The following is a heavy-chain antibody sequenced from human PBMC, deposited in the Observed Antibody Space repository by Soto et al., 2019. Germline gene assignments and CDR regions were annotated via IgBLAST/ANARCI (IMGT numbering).Heavy chain of an antibody. CDR1: GFTFSSYA. CDR3: ARDADSTDYGDYPTLNWFDP. J-gene: IGHJ5*02. CDR2: ISYDGSNK. V-gene: IGHV3-30-3*01. Sequence: GGSLRLSCAASGFTFSSYAMHWVRQAPGKGLEWVAVISYDGSNKYYADSVRGRFTISRDNSKNTLYLQMNSLRAEDTAVYYCARDADSTDYGDYPTLNWFDPWRQGTLVTVSS. D-gene: IGHD4-17*01.